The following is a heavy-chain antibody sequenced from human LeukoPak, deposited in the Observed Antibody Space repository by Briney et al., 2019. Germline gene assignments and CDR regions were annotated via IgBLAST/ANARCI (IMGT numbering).Heavy chain of an antibody. CDR3: AGGAGFLIDY. CDR2: IKKDGSEK. CDR1: GFTFSNYW. V-gene: IGHV3-7*01. D-gene: IGHD2/OR15-2a*01. Sequence: PGGSLRLSCAASGFTFSNYWMNWVRQAPGKGPEWVAIIKKDGSEKYNVDSVKGRFTISRDNAKNSLYLQMNSLRADDTAVYFCAGGAGFLIDYWGQGALVTVSS. J-gene: IGHJ4*02.